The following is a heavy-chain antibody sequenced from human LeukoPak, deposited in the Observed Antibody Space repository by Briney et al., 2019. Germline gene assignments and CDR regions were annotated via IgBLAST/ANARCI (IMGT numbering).Heavy chain of an antibody. Sequence: PSETLSLTCTVSGGSISSYYWSWIRQPPGKGLKWIGYIYYSGSTNYNPSLKSRVTISVDTSKNQFSLKLSSVTAADTAVYYCARVGGYSYGSPYFDYWGQGTLVTVSS. CDR2: IYYSGST. CDR1: GGSISSYY. J-gene: IGHJ4*02. V-gene: IGHV4-59*01. CDR3: ARVGGYSYGSPYFDY. D-gene: IGHD5-18*01.